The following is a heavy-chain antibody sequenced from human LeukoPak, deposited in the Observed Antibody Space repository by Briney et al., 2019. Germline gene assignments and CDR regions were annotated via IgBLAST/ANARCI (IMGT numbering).Heavy chain of an antibody. CDR1: GLTFSTSG. V-gene: IGHV3-21*06. CDR3: AAETNGRHYDY. Sequence: GGSLRLSCTASGLTFSTSGFNWVRQAPGKGLEWVASIGPTGSDGYHADSIKGRFTISRDNANNFLYLQMNSLRAEDTAVYYCAAETNGRHYDYWGQGTLLTVSS. D-gene: IGHD1-14*01. CDR2: IGPTGSDG. J-gene: IGHJ4*02.